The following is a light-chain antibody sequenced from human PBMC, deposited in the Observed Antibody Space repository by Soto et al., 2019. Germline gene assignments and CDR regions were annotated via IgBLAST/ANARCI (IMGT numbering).Light chain of an antibody. CDR2: GAS. Sequence: EVVLTQSPSTLSLSPGERATLSCRASQSVSSNLAWYQQKPGQAPRLLLYGASSRATGIPDRFSGSGSGTHFTLTISRLEPGDFAVYYCQHFGGTTFTFGQGTRLEI. CDR1: QSVSSN. J-gene: IGKJ5*01. V-gene: IGKV3-20*01. CDR3: QHFGGTTFT.